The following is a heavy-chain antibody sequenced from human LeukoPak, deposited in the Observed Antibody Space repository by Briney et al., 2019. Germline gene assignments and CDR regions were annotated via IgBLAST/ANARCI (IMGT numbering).Heavy chain of an antibody. CDR3: AREVGATGLIDY. D-gene: IGHD1-26*01. Sequence: TGGSLRLSCATSGFTFSSSWMNWVRQAPGKGLEWVANIKEDGSEKYYVDSVKGRFTISRDNAKNSLYLQMNSLRAEDTTVYYCAREVGATGLIDYWGQGTLVTVSS. CDR2: IKEDGSEK. CDR1: GFTFSSSW. V-gene: IGHV3-7*01. J-gene: IGHJ4*02.